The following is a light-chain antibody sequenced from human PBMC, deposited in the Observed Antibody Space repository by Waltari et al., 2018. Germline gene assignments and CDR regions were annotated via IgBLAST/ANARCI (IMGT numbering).Light chain of an antibody. CDR1: QIFTSW. CDR2: DAS. CDR3: QKGDNWPPVYT. J-gene: IGKJ2*01. V-gene: IGKV3-11*01. Sequence: ETVLTQSPPTLSLSPGERATLSCRPSQIFTSWLACYQPKPGQAPRLLIYDASNRASGIPARFIGSGSGTDFTLTISSLEPEDFAVYYCQKGDNWPPVYTFGQGTKLEIK.